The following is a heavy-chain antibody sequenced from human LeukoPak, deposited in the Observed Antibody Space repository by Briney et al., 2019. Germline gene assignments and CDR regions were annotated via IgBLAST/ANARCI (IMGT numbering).Heavy chain of an antibody. J-gene: IGHJ4*02. Sequence: GGSLRLSCIVSGFTLSSYEMSCIRQAPGKGLEGVASIEYSGGSAYYADSVKGRFSISREDSKNTRYLHLNSLRAEDTALYYCTRNSGWYGISWGQGTLVTVSS. CDR3: TRNSGWYGIS. V-gene: IGHV3-23*01. CDR1: GFTLSSYE. D-gene: IGHD6-19*01. CDR2: IEYSGGSA.